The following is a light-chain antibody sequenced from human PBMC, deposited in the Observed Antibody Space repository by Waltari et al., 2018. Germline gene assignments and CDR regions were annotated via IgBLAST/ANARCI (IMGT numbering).Light chain of an antibody. CDR3: QSADSRGTVV. Sequence: SYELTQPPSVSVSPGQTARITCSGDALPKQYAYWYQKKPGQAPVLVIYKDTERPSGIPERFSGSRSGTTVTLSISGVQTEDEADYYCQSADSRGTVVFCGGTELTVL. CDR2: KDT. J-gene: IGLJ2*01. CDR1: ALPKQY. V-gene: IGLV3-25*03.